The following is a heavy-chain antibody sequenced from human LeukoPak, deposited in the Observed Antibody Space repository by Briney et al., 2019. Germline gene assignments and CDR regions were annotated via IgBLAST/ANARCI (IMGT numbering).Heavy chain of an antibody. Sequence: GGSLRLSCAASRFTFSSYSMNWVRQAPGKELEWVSSISSSIGSYIYYADSVKGRFTISRDNAKNSLYLQMNSLRAEDTAVYYCARRATTERGYSYGLDYWGQGTLVTVSS. CDR2: ISSSIGSYI. CDR1: RFTFSSYS. V-gene: IGHV3-21*01. CDR3: ARRATTERGYSYGLDY. J-gene: IGHJ4*02. D-gene: IGHD5-18*01.